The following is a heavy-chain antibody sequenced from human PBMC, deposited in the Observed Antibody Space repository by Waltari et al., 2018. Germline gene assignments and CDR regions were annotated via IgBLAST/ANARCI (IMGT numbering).Heavy chain of an antibody. Sequence: EVQLVQSGAEVKKPGESLKISCKGSGYSFTSYCIGWVRQMPGKGLEWMGIIYPGDSDTRYSPSFQGQVTISADKSISTAYLQWSSLKASDTAMYYCARRRGIPAAMRGWFDPWGQGTLVTVSS. V-gene: IGHV5-51*01. J-gene: IGHJ5*02. D-gene: IGHD2-2*01. CDR2: IYPGDSDT. CDR1: GYSFTSYC. CDR3: ARRRGIPAAMRGWFDP.